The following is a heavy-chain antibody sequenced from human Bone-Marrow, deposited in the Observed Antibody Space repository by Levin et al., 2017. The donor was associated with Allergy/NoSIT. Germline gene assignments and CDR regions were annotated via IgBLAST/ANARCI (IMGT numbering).Heavy chain of an antibody. Sequence: GGSLRLSCAASGFTFTSYWMNWVRQAPGKGLEWVANIKEDGSETYYVDSVKGRFTISRDNVENSLHLQMNSLRAEDTAVYYCARDRRYYDSNGFRYHNYDYGMDVWGQGTTVTVSS. V-gene: IGHV3-7*01. D-gene: IGHD3-22*01. CDR3: ARDRRYYDSNGFRYHNYDYGMDV. CDR1: GFTFTSYW. J-gene: IGHJ6*02. CDR2: IKEDGSET.